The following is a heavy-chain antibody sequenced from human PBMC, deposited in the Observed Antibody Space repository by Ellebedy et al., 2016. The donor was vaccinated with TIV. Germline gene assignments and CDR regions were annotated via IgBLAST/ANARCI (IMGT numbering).Heavy chain of an antibody. D-gene: IGHD6-19*01. CDR1: GGTFSNYA. Sequence: ASVKVSXXASGGTFSNYAISWVRQAPGQGLEWMGWINTYSGATKFAQKFQGWVTMTRDTSISTVYMELNRLKSDDTAVYFCARGASGWYFFDYWGQGTLVTVSS. CDR3: ARGASGWYFFDY. J-gene: IGHJ4*02. CDR2: INTYSGAT. V-gene: IGHV1-2*04.